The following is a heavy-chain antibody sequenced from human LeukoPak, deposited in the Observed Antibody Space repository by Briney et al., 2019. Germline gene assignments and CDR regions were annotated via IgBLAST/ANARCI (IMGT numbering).Heavy chain of an antibody. CDR3: AKDQWNPDY. V-gene: IGHV3-33*06. D-gene: IGHD6-19*01. J-gene: IGHJ4*02. CDR2: VWDDGSSQ. Sequence: PEGSLRLSCAASGFTFSDYYVSWVRQAPGKGLEWVAVVWDDGSSQNYADSVKGRFTISRDNSKNMLYLQMNSLRAEDTAVYYCAKDQWNPDYWGQGTLVSVSS. CDR1: GFTFSDYY.